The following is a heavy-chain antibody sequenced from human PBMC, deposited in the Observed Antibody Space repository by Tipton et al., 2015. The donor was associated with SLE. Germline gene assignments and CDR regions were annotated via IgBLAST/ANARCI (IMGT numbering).Heavy chain of an antibody. CDR1: GFTFSSYA. V-gene: IGHV3-30*04. Sequence: SLRLSCAASGFTFSSYAMHWVRQAPGTGLGWVAVISYDGSNKYYADSVKGRLTISRDNSKNTLYLQMNSLGAEDTAVYYCAGDLLGGDIAVAGTPDFWGQGTLVTVSS. CDR2: ISYDGSNK. J-gene: IGHJ4*02. CDR3: AGDLLGGDIAVAGTPDF. D-gene: IGHD6-19*01.